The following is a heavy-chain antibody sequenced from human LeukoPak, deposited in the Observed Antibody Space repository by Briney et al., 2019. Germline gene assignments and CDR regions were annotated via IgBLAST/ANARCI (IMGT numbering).Heavy chain of an antibody. Sequence: GGSLRLSCAASGFTFSSYSMIWVRQAPGKGLEWVSSISSSSSYIYYADSVKGRFTISRDNAKNSLYLQMNSLRAEDTAVYYCARDPQPYYDFWSGYVYFDYWGQGTLVTVSS. CDR2: ISSSSSYI. CDR3: ARDPQPYYDFWSGYVYFDY. V-gene: IGHV3-21*01. D-gene: IGHD3-3*01. J-gene: IGHJ4*02. CDR1: GFTFSSYS.